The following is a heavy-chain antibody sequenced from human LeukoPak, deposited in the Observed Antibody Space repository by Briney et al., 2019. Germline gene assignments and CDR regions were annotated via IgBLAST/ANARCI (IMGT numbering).Heavy chain of an antibody. V-gene: IGHV1-69*05. Sequence: SVKVSCKASGGTFSSYAISWVRQAPGQGLEWMGGIIPIFGTANYAQKFQGRVTITTDESTSTAYMELSSLRSEDTAVYYCAREVAAAALDAFDIWGQGTMVTVSS. D-gene: IGHD6-13*01. CDR1: GGTFSSYA. CDR2: IIPIFGTA. J-gene: IGHJ3*02. CDR3: AREVAAAALDAFDI.